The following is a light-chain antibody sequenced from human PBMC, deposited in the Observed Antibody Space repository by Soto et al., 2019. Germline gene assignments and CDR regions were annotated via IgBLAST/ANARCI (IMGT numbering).Light chain of an antibody. V-gene: IGLV2-14*01. Sequence: HSALTQPASVSGSPGQSITISCTGTSSDVGGYNYVSWYQQHLGKAPKLMIYDVSNRPSGVSNRFSGSKSGNTASLTISGLQAEDEADYYCSSYTSSSTRVVFGSGTKLTVL. CDR2: DVS. J-gene: IGLJ2*01. CDR3: SSYTSSSTRVV. CDR1: SSDVGGYNY.